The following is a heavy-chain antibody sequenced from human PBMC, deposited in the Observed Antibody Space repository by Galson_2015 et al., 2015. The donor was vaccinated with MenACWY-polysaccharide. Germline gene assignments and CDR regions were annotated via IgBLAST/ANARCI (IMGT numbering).Heavy chain of an antibody. D-gene: IGHD6-19*01. CDR3: TKDHGGSGWTKDY. V-gene: IGHV3-23*01. J-gene: IGHJ4*02. CDR1: GFTFSSYT. CDR2: ITGSGGDT. Sequence: SLRLSCAASGFTFSSYTMRWVRQAPGKGLEWVSAITGSGGDTFYTDSVRGRFTISRDNARNTLYLQMNSLSAEDTAVYYCTKDHGGSGWTKDYWGQGTLVTVSS.